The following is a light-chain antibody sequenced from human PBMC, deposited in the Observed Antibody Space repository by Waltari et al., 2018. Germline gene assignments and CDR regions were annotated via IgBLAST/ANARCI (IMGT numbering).Light chain of an antibody. CDR1: QGISSY. J-gene: IGKJ1*01. Sequence: LSASVGDRVTITCRASQGISSYLAWYQQKPGKAPKLLIYAASTLQSGVPSRFSGSGSGTEFTLTISSLQPEDFATYYCQQLNSYPPWTFGQGTKVEIK. V-gene: IGKV1-9*01. CDR2: AAS. CDR3: QQLNSYPPWT.